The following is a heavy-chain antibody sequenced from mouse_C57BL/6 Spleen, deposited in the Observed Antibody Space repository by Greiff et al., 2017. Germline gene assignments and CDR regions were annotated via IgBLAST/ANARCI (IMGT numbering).Heavy chain of an antibody. CDR3: ARRDYGSAYAMDY. Sequence: QVHLQQPGAELVRPGSSVKLSCKASGYTFTSYWLDWVKQRPGQGLEWIGNIYPSDSETHYNQKFKGKATLTVDKSSSTAYMQLSSLTSEDSAVYYCARRDYGSAYAMDYWGQGTSVTVSS. V-gene: IGHV1-61*01. CDR2: IYPSDSET. CDR1: GYTFTSYW. J-gene: IGHJ4*01. D-gene: IGHD1-1*01.